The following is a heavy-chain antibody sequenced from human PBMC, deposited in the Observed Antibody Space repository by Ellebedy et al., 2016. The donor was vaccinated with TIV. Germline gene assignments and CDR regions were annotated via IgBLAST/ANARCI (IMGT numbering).Heavy chain of an antibody. J-gene: IGHJ4*02. D-gene: IGHD3-16*01. V-gene: IGHV3-7*01. CDR1: GFTFSSYA. CDR3: AREAISYATSGYYFDS. Sequence: PGGSLRLSCAASGFTFSSYAMSWVHQAPGKGLEWVANIKQGGSEIHYADSVKGRFTISRDNAKSSLYLQMNSVRAEDTAVYYCAREAISYATSGYYFDSWGQGTLVTVSS. CDR2: IKQGGSEI.